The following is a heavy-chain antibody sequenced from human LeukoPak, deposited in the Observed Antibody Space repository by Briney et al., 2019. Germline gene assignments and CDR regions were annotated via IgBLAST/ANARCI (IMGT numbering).Heavy chain of an antibody. CDR3: ARGGGYYYGSREIRD. D-gene: IGHD3-10*01. CDR1: GGSFSGYY. J-gene: IGHJ4*02. V-gene: IGHV4-34*01. Sequence: SETLSLTCAVYGGSFSGYYWSWIRQPPGKGLEWIGEINHSGSTNYNPSLKSRVTISVDTSKNQFSLKLSSVTAADTAVYYCARGGGYYYGSREIRDWGQGTLVTVSS. CDR2: INHSGST.